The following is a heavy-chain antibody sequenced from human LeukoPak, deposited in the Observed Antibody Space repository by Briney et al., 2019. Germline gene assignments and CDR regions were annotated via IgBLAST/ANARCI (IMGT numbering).Heavy chain of an antibody. CDR3: ARDRGSSWSRDWYFDL. V-gene: IGHV4-61*02. J-gene: IGHJ2*01. CDR2: IYTSGST. D-gene: IGHD6-13*01. CDR1: GGSISSGSYY. Sequence: SQTLSLTCTVSGGSISSGSYYWSWIRQPAGKGLEWIERIYTSGSTNYNPSLKSRVTISVDTSKNQFSLKLSSVTAADTAVYYCARDRGSSWSRDWYFDLWGRGTLVTVSS.